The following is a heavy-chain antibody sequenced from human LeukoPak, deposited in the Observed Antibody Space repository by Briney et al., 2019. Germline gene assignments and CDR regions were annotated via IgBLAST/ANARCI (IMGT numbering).Heavy chain of an antibody. V-gene: IGHV4-39*07. CDR2: IYYSGST. Sequence: SETLSLTCTVSGGSISSSSYYWGWIRQPPGKGLEWIGSIYYSGSTYYNPSLKSRVTISVDTSKNQFSLKLSSVTAADTAVYYCASSRGAYWYFDLWGRGTLVTVSS. J-gene: IGHJ2*01. D-gene: IGHD1-26*01. CDR3: ASSRGAYWYFDL. CDR1: GGSISSSSYY.